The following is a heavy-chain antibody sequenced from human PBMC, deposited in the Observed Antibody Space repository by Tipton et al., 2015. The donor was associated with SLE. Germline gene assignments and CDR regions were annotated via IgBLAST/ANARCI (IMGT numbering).Heavy chain of an antibody. J-gene: IGHJ3*02. CDR2: IYYNGST. Sequence: TLSLTCTVSGGSITSYYWSWIRQPPGKGLEWIGYIYYNGSTNYNPSLKSRVTISVDTSKNQFSLKLSSVTAADTAVYYCARASWGAFDIWGQGTMVTVSS. D-gene: IGHD7-27*01. CDR3: ARASWGAFDI. CDR1: GGSITSYY. V-gene: IGHV4-59*12.